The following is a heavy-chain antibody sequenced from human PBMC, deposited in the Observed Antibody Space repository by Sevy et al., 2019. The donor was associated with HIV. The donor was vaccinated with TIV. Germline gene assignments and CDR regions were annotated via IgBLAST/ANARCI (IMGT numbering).Heavy chain of an antibody. V-gene: IGHV1-18*01. Sequence: ASVKVSCKASGYTFTSYGISWVRQAPGQGLEWMGWISAYNGNTNYAQKLQGRVTMTTDRSTSTAYMGLRSLSSDDTAVYYCASGTYYYDSSGSKYDYWGQGTLVTVSS. CDR2: ISAYNGNT. CDR3: ASGTYYYDSSGSKYDY. J-gene: IGHJ4*02. D-gene: IGHD3-22*01. CDR1: GYTFTSYG.